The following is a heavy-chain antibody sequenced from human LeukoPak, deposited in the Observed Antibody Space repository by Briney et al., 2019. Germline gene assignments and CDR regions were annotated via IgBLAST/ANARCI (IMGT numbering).Heavy chain of an antibody. CDR1: GGSISSYY. CDR3: ARHPSNAWLFLDY. Sequence: SETLSLTCTVSGGSISSYYWSWIRQPPGKGLEWIGYIYYSGSTNYSPSLKSRVTISVDTSKNQFSLKLSSVAAADTAVYYCARHPSNAWLFLDYWGQGTLVTVSS. CDR2: IYYSGST. V-gene: IGHV4-59*08. J-gene: IGHJ4*02. D-gene: IGHD3-22*01.